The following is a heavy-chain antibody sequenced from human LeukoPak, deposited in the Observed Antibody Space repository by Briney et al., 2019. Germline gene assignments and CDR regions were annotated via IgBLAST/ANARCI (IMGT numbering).Heavy chain of an antibody. V-gene: IGHV4-30-2*01. CDR3: ARDRYGDHTYFDY. CDR1: GVSISSGGYS. CDR2: IYHSGST. J-gene: IGHJ4*02. D-gene: IGHD4-17*01. Sequence: TPSQTLSLTCAVSGVSISSGGYSWSWIRQPPGKGLEWIGYIYHSGSTYYNPSLKSRVTISVDRSKNQFSLKLSSVTAADTAVYYCARDRYGDHTYFDYWGQGTLVTVSS.